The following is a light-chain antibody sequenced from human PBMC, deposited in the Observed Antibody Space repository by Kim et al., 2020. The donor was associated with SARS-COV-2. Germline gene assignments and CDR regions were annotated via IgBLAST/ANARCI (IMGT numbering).Light chain of an antibody. CDR1: S. J-gene: IGLJ1*01. CDR2: FGD. Sequence: SVHWYQLKPGQPPKLVLFFGDDRPSGTPARFSGSSSGDTATLTIARVEAGDEADYFCQIWDSGSDHPYVFGPGTKVTVL. V-gene: IGLV3-21*04. CDR3: QIWDSGSDHPYV.